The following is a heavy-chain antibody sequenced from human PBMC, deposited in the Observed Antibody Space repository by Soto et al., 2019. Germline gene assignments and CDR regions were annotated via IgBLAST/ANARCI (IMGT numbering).Heavy chain of an antibody. Sequence: GGSLRLSCAASGFIFNDYSMDWVRQAPEKGLEWVSSISSSGTYIYYADSVKGRFAISRDNAKNVMYLQMDNLRAEDTAVYYCVVACHVYDVHHYGMACRGQRTTVTGSS. CDR3: VVACHVYDVHHYGMAC. CDR1: GFIFNDYS. CDR2: ISSSGTYI. J-gene: IGHJ6*02. D-gene: IGHD2-15*01. V-gene: IGHV3-21*01.